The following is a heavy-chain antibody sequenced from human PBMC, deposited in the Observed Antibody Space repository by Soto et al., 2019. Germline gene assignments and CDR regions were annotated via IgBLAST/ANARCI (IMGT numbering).Heavy chain of an antibody. J-gene: IGHJ6*03. V-gene: IGHV1-69*02. CDR3: AARIYDILTGYMDV. Sequence: QVQLVQSGAEVKKPGSSVKVSCKASGGTFSSYPISWVRQAPGQGLEWMGRIIPILGIANYAQKFQGRVTITADKSTSTAYMELSSLRSEDTAVYYCAARIYDILTGYMDVWGKGTTVTVSS. CDR2: IIPILGIA. CDR1: GGTFSSYP. D-gene: IGHD3-9*01.